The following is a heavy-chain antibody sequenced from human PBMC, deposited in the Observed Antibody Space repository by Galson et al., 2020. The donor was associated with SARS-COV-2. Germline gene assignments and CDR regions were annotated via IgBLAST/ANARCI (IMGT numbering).Heavy chain of an antibody. CDR2: IYWNDDK. V-gene: IGHV2-5*01. Sequence: SGPTLVKPTQTLTLTCTFSGFSLSTSGVDVGWIRQPPGKALEWLALIYWNDDKRYSPSLKSRLTITKDTSKNQVVLTMTNMDPVDTATYYCAHRRITMIVADNWFDPWGQGTLVTVSS. D-gene: IGHD3-22*01. J-gene: IGHJ5*02. CDR1: GFSLSTSGVD. CDR3: AHRRITMIVADNWFDP.